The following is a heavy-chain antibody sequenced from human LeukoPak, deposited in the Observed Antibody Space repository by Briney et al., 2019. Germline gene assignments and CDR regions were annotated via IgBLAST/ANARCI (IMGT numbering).Heavy chain of an antibody. D-gene: IGHD6-13*01. CDR2: IYYSGST. V-gene: IGHV4-31*03. Sequence: SETLSLTCTVSGGPISSGGYYWSWIRQHPGKGLEWIGYIYYSGSTYYNPSLKSRVTISVDTSKNQFSLKLSSVTAADTAVYYCARDLRSSWYELGYGMDVWGQGTTVTVSS. CDR1: GGPISSGGYY. CDR3: ARDLRSSWYELGYGMDV. J-gene: IGHJ6*02.